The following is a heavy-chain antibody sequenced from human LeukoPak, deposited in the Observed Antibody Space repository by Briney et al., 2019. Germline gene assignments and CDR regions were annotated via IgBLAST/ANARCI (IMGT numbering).Heavy chain of an antibody. Sequence: PGGSLRLSCAASGFTLSSYGMHWVRQAPGKGLEWVAVIWYDASNRYYADSVKGRFTISRDNSKNTLYLQMNSLRAEDTAVYFCARDLAAAATWFDPWGQGTLVTVSS. V-gene: IGHV3-33*01. CDR2: IWYDASNR. J-gene: IGHJ5*02. CDR1: GFTLSSYG. CDR3: ARDLAAAATWFDP. D-gene: IGHD6-13*01.